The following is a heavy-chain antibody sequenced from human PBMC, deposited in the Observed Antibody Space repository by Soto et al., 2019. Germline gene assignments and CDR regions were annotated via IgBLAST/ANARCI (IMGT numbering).Heavy chain of an antibody. J-gene: IGHJ5*02. V-gene: IGHV1-8*01. CDR1: GYTITSYD. Sequence: GASVKVSCKASGYTITSYDINWVRQATGQGLEWMGWMIPNSGNTDYAQKFQGRVTITTNESMSTAYMELSSLRSEDTAVYYCARGVESWFDPWGQGTLVTVSS. CDR2: MIPNSGNT. CDR3: ARGVESWFDP.